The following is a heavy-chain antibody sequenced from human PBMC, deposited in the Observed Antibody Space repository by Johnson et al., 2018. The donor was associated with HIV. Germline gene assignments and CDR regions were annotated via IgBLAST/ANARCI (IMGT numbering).Heavy chain of an antibody. J-gene: IGHJ3*02. V-gene: IGHV3-30*14. CDR3: ARDYREANAFDI. CDR1: GFSFSDYY. CDR2: ISYDGSNK. D-gene: IGHD1-26*01. Sequence: QVQLVESGGGLVKPGGSLRLSCAASGFSFSDYYMSWIRQAPGKGLEWVAVISYDGSNKYYADSVKGRFTISRDNSKNTLYLQMNSLRAEDTAVYYCARDYREANAFDIWGQGTMVTVSS.